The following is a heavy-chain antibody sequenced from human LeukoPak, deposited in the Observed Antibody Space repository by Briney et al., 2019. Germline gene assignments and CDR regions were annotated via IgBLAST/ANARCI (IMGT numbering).Heavy chain of an antibody. J-gene: IGHJ3*02. CDR3: SRDGGEGGNSAFDI. CDR2: IRTRINSSTT. CDR1: GFIFSDYI. V-gene: IGHV3-72*01. Sequence: GSLRLSCAACGFIFSDYIMDWVRQAPGKGLEWVGRIRTRINSSTTEYAASVKGRFTISRDDSKNSMYLHMNSLKTEDTAVYHCSRDGGEGGNSAFDIWGQGTMVTVSS. D-gene: IGHD4-23*01.